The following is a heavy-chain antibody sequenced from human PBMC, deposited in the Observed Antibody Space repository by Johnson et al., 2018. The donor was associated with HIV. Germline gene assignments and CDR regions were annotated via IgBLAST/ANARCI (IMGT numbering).Heavy chain of an antibody. CDR2: IKQDGSEM. V-gene: IGHV3-7*01. J-gene: IGHJ3*02. D-gene: IGHD3-22*01. Sequence: VQLVEYGGGLVQPGGSLRLSCAASRFNFSRFWMSWVRQVPGKGLEWVANIKQDGSEMFYVDSVKGRFTISRDNAKNSLYLQMDSLRAEDTAVYYCAGPLVVITPAGAFDIWGQGTLVTVSS. CDR1: RFNFSRFW. CDR3: AGPLVVITPAGAFDI.